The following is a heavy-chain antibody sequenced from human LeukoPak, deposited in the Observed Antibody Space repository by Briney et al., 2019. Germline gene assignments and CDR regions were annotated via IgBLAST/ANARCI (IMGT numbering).Heavy chain of an antibody. CDR3: ARRCSGGSCWWFDP. J-gene: IGHJ5*02. V-gene: IGHV4-59*01. D-gene: IGHD2-15*01. CDR1: GGSISSYY. CDR2: IYYSGST. Sequence: SETLSLTCTVSGGSISSYYWSWIRQPPGKGLEWIGYIYYSGSTNYNPSLKSRVTISVDTSKNQFSLKLSSVTAADTAVYYCARRCSGGSCWWFDPWGQATLVTVSS.